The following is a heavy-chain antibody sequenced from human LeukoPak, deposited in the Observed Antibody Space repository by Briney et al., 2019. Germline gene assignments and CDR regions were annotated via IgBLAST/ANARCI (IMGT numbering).Heavy chain of an antibody. D-gene: IGHD2-2*01. Sequence: PSETLSLTGSVSGGSMTTYYWMWLRQPPGKGLEVIGYVDYSGNTYYNPPLESRVTIPVDPSNNHYSLRLNSVPPADTAVYYCARLQPGPNSFDFWGQGTLVPASS. J-gene: IGHJ4*02. CDR1: GGSMTTYY. CDR3: ARLQPGPNSFDF. CDR2: VDYSGNT. V-gene: IGHV4-59*01.